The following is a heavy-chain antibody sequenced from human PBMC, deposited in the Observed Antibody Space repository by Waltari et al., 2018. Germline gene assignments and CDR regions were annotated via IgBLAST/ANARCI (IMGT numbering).Heavy chain of an antibody. J-gene: IGHJ4*02. CDR2: INTNLGGT. D-gene: IGHD6-13*01. CDR1: GYTFTAHY. V-gene: IGHV1-2*02. CDR3: ARSPPSYSSSWYFFEH. Sequence: QVQLVQPGAEVTRPGASVKVSCTASGYTFTAHYIHWIRQAPGQGLEWMGWINTNLGGTKFAQKFQGRITLTRDTSITTAYMELRRLTFDDTAVYYCARSPPSYSSSWYFFEHWGQGTLVTVSS.